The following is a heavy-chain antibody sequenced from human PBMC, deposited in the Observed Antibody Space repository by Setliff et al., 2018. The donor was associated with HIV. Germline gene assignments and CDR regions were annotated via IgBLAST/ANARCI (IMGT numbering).Heavy chain of an antibody. CDR2: VTSSGDGT. Sequence: GGSLRLSCSASGVSVSSRAMHWVRQAPGKGLEYVSAVTSSGDGTYYADSVKGRFSISKDNSKNTLYLQMNSLRVEDTAMYYCVRGGVDTNMVTIWGHGTLVTVSS. J-gene: IGHJ4*01. D-gene: IGHD5-18*01. CDR3: VRGGVDTNMVTI. CDR1: GVSVSSRA. V-gene: IGHV3-64D*09.